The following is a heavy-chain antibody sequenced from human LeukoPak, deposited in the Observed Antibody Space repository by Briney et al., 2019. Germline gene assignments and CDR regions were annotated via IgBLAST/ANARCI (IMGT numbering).Heavy chain of an antibody. D-gene: IGHD6-19*01. J-gene: IGHJ4*02. CDR1: GGSFSGYY. CDR2: INHSGST. CDR3: ARLKGSIAVAIFDY. V-gene: IGHV4-34*01. Sequence: PSETLSLTCAVYGGSFSGYYWSWIRQPPGKGLEWIGEINHSGSTNYNPSLKSRVTISVDTSKNQFSLKLSSVTAADTAVYYCARLKGSIAVAIFDYWGQGTLVTVSS.